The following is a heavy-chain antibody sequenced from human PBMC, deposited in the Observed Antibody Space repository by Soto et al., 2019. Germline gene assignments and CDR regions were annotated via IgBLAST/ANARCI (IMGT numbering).Heavy chain of an antibody. CDR1: GFTFSGYA. J-gene: IGHJ2*01. CDR3: VRKVSGSTGRPDLWYFDL. V-gene: IGHV3-23*01. D-gene: IGHD3-10*01. Sequence: EVQLLDSGGGLVQPGGSLRLSCAASGFTFSGYALTWVRQAPGKGLEWVSAISGGGDATFYADSVKGRFTISRDNSKNTLYLPMHTLRAEDTAVYYWVRKVSGSTGRPDLWYFDLWGRGTLVTVSS. CDR2: ISGGGDAT.